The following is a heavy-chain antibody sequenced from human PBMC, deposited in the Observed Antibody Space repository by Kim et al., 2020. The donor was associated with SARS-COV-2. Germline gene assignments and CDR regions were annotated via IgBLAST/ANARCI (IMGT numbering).Heavy chain of an antibody. CDR3: ARDRLVRGVIGSYGMDV. Sequence: LKSRVTISVDTSKNQFSLKLSSVTAADTAVYYCARDRLVRGVIGSYGMDVWGQGTTVTVSS. J-gene: IGHJ6*02. D-gene: IGHD3-10*01. V-gene: IGHV4-31*02.